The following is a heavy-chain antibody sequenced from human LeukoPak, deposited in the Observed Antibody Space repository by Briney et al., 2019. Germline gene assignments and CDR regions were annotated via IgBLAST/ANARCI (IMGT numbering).Heavy chain of an antibody. V-gene: IGHV1-8*01. Sequence: ASVKVSCKASGYTFTSYDINWVRQAPGQGLEWMGWMNPNSGNTGYTQKFQGRVTMTRNTSISTAYMELSSLRSEDTAVYYCARGVEAAADAFDIWGQGTMVTVSS. CDR2: MNPNSGNT. CDR3: ARGVEAAADAFDI. J-gene: IGHJ3*02. D-gene: IGHD6-13*01. CDR1: GYTFTSYD.